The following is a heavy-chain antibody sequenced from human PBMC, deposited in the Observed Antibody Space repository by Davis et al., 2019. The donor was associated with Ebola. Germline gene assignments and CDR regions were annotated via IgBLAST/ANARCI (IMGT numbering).Heavy chain of an antibody. J-gene: IGHJ2*01. Sequence: PSETLSLTCAVSGGSISSGGYSWSWIRQPPGKGLEWIGYIYHSGSTYYNPSLKSRVTISVDRSKNQFSLKLSSVTAADTAVYYCARVISSSWYQYFELWGRGTLVTVSS. CDR2: IYHSGST. CDR3: ARVISSSWYQYFEL. D-gene: IGHD6-13*01. V-gene: IGHV4-30-2*01. CDR1: GGSISSGGYS.